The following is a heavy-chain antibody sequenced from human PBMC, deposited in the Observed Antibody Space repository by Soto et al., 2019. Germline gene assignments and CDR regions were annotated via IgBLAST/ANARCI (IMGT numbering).Heavy chain of an antibody. CDR1: GFSFSTYG. Sequence: GGSLRLSCAASGFSFSTYGMHWVRQAPGKGLEWVAIISYDGINAKFADSVKGRFTISRDNSNNTLYLQMKSLRGEDTAVYYCAKELASSGWYQGYYYYGMDVWGHGTTVTVS. D-gene: IGHD6-19*01. CDR3: AKELASSGWYQGYYYYGMDV. V-gene: IGHV3-30*18. CDR2: ISYDGINA. J-gene: IGHJ6*02.